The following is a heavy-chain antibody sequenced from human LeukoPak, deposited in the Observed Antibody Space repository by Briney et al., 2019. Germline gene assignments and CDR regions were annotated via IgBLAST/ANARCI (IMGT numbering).Heavy chain of an antibody. Sequence: GGSLRLSCVGSGFIFGNYWISWVRQAPGKGLEWVAHINQAGSEKYYVDSVKGRFTISRDNAKSSLSLQMNGLRAKDTALYYCVRDIPYVGSFLYFDYWGQRALVTVSS. J-gene: IGHJ4*02. CDR2: INQAGSEK. D-gene: IGHD1-26*01. CDR1: GFIFGNYW. CDR3: VRDIPYVGSFLYFDY. V-gene: IGHV3-7*01.